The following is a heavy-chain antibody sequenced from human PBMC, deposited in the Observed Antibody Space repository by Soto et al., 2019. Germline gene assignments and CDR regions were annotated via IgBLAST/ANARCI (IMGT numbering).Heavy chain of an antibody. V-gene: IGHV3-21*06. Sequence: GGSLRLSCAASGFTFCGYSMNWVRQAPGKGLEWVSSITSPSAYTQCADSQKCRCNNSRDKGKNSLHLQMDCLRGHDTAIYHCARGLDGVYLYYVMGVWG. J-gene: IGHJ6*01. D-gene: IGHD2-8*01. CDR3: ARGLDGVYLYYVMGV. CDR1: GFTFCGYS. CDR2: ITSPSAYT.